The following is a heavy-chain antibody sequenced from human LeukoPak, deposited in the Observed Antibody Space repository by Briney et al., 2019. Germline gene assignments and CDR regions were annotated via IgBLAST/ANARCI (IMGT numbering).Heavy chain of an antibody. CDR2: ISYDGSNK. CDR3: ATAYSSGWADY. CDR1: GINFSGYA. Sequence: PGRSLRLSCAASGINFSGYAMHWVRQASGKGLEWVAIISYDGSNKNYADSVKGRLTISRDNSNNMLFLQLNSLRTDDTAVYFCATAYSSGWADYWGQGTLVTVSS. J-gene: IGHJ4*02. D-gene: IGHD6-19*01. V-gene: IGHV3-30*04.